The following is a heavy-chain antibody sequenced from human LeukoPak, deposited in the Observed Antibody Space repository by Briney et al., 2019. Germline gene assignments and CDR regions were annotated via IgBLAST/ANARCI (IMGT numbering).Heavy chain of an antibody. CDR1: GFSFNNYA. J-gene: IGHJ4*02. Sequence: PGGSLRLSCVASGFSFNNYAMNWVRQAPGKGLEWVSLTIGSSGSTFYADSVKGRFTISRDKSKNTLYLQMNSLRAEDTAVYYCAKGAYDYIEIAYFDYWGQGSLVTVSS. D-gene: IGHD5-12*01. V-gene: IGHV3-23*01. CDR2: TIGSSGST. CDR3: AKGAYDYIEIAYFDY.